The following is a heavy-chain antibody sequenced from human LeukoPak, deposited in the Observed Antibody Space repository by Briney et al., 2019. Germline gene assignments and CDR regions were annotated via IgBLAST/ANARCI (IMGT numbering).Heavy chain of an antibody. CDR1: GYTFTSYA. V-gene: IGHV1-3*01. J-gene: IGHJ4*02. Sequence: GASVKLSCKAAGYTFTSYAIHWGPQAPGQRLEWMGWINAGNVNTKYSQTFHGRVTITTDTSARTAYRELSSMRSEARAVYYCARGPMVRGVKAPPAYFDSWGQGTLVTVSS. CDR3: ARGPMVRGVKAPPAYFDS. CDR2: INAGNVNT. D-gene: IGHD3-10*01.